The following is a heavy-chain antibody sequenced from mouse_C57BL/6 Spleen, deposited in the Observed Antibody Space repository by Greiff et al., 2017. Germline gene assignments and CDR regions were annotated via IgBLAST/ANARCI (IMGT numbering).Heavy chain of an antibody. D-gene: IGHD2-4*01. CDR3: TVYDYDVFAY. V-gene: IGHV6-3*01. CDR1: GFTFSNYW. Sequence: EVKVEESGGGLVQPGGSMKLSCVASGFTFSNYWMNWVRQSPEKGLEWVAQIRLKSDNYATHYAESVKGRFTISRDDSKSSVYLQMNNLRAEDTGIYYCTVYDYDVFAYWGQGTLVTVSA. J-gene: IGHJ3*01. CDR2: IRLKSDNYAT.